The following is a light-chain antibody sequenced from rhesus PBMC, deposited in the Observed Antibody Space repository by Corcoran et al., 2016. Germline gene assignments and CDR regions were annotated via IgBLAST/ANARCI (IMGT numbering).Light chain of an antibody. J-gene: IGKJ4*01. Sequence: DIVMTQSPDSLAVSLGDRVTINCKSSQSLLFSSKNRNFLAWYLQKPGQAPKLLISWASTRVSGVPDRFSGSGSGTDFTLTISGLQAEDVAVYYCQQYYTTPLTFGGGTKVEIK. CDR2: WAS. V-gene: IGKV4-1*01. CDR3: QQYYTTPLT. CDR1: QSLLFSSKNRNF.